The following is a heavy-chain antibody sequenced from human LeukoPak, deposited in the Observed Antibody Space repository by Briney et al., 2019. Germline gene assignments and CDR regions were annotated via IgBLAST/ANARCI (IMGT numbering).Heavy chain of an antibody. D-gene: IGHD3-22*01. V-gene: IGHV3-48*01. J-gene: IGHJ4*02. CDR3: ARNFHRRLYDSSGYYPY. CDR2: ISSGSSTI. Sequence: SGGSLRLSCSASGFTFSTYTMNWVRQAPGKGLEWVSYISSGSSTIYYADSVKGRFTISRDNAKNSLYLQMNSLRAEDTAVYYCARNFHRRLYDSSGYYPYWGQGTLVTVSS. CDR1: GFTFSTYT.